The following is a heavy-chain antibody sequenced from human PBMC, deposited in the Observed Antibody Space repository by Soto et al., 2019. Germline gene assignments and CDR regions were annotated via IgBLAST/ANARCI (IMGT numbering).Heavy chain of an antibody. CDR3: RASGFASGSSGAYDGMDV. V-gene: IGHV4-30-2*01. CDR2: IYHSGNT. Sequence: QLQLQESGSGLVKPSQTLSLTCAVSGDSISSGAYSWSWVRQPPGKGLEWIGYIYHSGNTYYNPLRKRRVDFSVDRSSNQFSLKPNQVTAADKALYYCRASGFASGSSGAYDGMDVWGQGTTVTVSS. J-gene: IGHJ6*02. CDR1: GDSISSGAYS. D-gene: IGHD3-10*01.